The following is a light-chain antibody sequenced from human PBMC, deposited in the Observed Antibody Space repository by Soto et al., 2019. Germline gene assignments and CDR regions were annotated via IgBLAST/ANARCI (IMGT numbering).Light chain of an antibody. CDR1: QSVSST. Sequence: ELVMTQSPVTLSVSPGERATLSCRASQSVSSTLAWYQQTPGQAPRLLIYGASTRATGIPARFSGSGSGTAFTLSISSLQSEDFAVYYCQQYNNWPQTFGQRTKLEIK. J-gene: IGKJ2*01. CDR2: GAS. CDR3: QQYNNWPQT. V-gene: IGKV3-15*01.